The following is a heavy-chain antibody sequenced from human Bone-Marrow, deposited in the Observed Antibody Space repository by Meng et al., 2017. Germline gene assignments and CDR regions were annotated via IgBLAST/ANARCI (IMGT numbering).Heavy chain of an antibody. CDR2: TRNKANSYTT. V-gene: IGHV3-72*01. Sequence: GESLKISCAASGFTFSDHYMDWVRQAPGKGLKWVGRTRNKANSYTTEYAASVKGRFTISRDDSKNSLYLQMNSLKTEDTAVYYCARVGVGADYYFDYWGQGTLVTVSS. CDR3: ARVGVGADYYFDY. D-gene: IGHD1-26*01. J-gene: IGHJ4*02. CDR1: GFTFSDHY.